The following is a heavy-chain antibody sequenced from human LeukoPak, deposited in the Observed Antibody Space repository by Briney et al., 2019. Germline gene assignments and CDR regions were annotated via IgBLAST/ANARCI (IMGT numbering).Heavy chain of an antibody. J-gene: IGHJ5*02. CDR3: AREGRYDFTTS. V-gene: IGHV1-8*01. CDR1: GYTFTSYD. Sequence: ASVKVSCXASGYTFTSYDINWVRQATGQGLEWMGWMNPNNGNTGYAQKFQGRVTMTRNTSISTAYMELSSLRSEDTAVYYCAREGRYDFTTSWGQGTLVTVPS. CDR2: MNPNNGNT. D-gene: IGHD3-3*01.